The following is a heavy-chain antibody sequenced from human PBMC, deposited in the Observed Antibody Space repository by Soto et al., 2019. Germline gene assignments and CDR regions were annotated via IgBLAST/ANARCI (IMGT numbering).Heavy chain of an antibody. D-gene: IGHD3-10*01. CDR1: GFSFSHYS. J-gene: IGHJ4*02. Sequence: GGSLRLSCAASGFSFSHYSMIWVRQAPGKGLEWLSYISSESGTIYYAESVKGRFTVSRDNAKNSLSLQMNILRAEDTAVYYCAREVRMVRGVILRRSAYFEYWGQGILVTVSS. V-gene: IGHV3-48*01. CDR3: AREVRMVRGVILRRSAYFEY. CDR2: ISSESGTI.